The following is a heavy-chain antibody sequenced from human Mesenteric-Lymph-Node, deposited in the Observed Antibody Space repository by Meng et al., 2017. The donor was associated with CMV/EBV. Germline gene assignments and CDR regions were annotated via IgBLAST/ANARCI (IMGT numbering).Heavy chain of an antibody. V-gene: IGHV4-59*01. D-gene: IGHD2-2*01. Sequence: SETLSLTCTVSGGSISSYYWNWIRQPPGKGLEWIGHVYYSGTTNYNPSLRSRVTTSVDTSKKHFSLRLSSVSAADTAVYYCARSLGYCSSTNCVGSFFDYWGQGTVVTVSS. CDR2: VYYSGTT. CDR3: ARSLGYCSSTNCVGSFFDY. CDR1: GGSISSYY. J-gene: IGHJ4*02.